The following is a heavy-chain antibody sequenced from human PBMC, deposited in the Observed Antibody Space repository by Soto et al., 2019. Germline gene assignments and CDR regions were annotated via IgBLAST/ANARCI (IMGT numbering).Heavy chain of an antibody. CDR2: INPNSGGT. J-gene: IGHJ6*02. V-gene: IGHV1-2*04. Sequence: ASVKVSCKASGYTFTGYYMHWVRQAPGQGLEWMGWINPNSGGTNYAQKFQGWVTMTRDTSISTAYMELSRLRSDDTAVYYCARDSTPLIIAAAGIGMEVWGQGTTVTVSS. D-gene: IGHD6-13*01. CDR1: GYTFTGYY. CDR3: ARDSTPLIIAAAGIGMEV.